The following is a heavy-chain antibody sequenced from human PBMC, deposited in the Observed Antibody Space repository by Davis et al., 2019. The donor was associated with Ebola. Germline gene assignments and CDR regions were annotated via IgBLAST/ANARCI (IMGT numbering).Heavy chain of an antibody. CDR3: ARWGGHAYGMDV. D-gene: IGHD2-15*01. J-gene: IGHJ6*02. CDR1: GGSLRGYY. V-gene: IGHV4-34*01. CDR2: INHSGST. Sequence: SQTLSLTCAVYGGSLRGYYWSWIRQPPGKGLEWIGEINHSGSTNYNPSLKSRVTISVDTSKNQFSLKLSSVTAADTAVYYCARWGGHAYGMDVWGQGTTVTVSS.